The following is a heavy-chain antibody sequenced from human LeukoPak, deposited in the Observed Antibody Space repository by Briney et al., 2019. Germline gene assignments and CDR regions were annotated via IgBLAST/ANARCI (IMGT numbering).Heavy chain of an antibody. V-gene: IGHV4-59*11. J-gene: IGHJ4*02. CDR1: GGSISSHY. CDR3: ARGEGY. CDR2: IYYSGST. D-gene: IGHD1-26*01. Sequence: MASETLSLTCTVSGGSISSHYWSRIRQPPGKGLEWIGYIYYSGSTNYNPSLKSRVTISVDTSKNQFSLKLSSVTAADTAVYYCARGEGYWGQGTLVTVSS.